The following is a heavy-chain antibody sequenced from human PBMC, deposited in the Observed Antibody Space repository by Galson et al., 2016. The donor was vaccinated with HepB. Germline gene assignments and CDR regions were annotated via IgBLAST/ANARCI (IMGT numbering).Heavy chain of an antibody. CDR1: AFTFRSHA. J-gene: IGHJ4*02. D-gene: IGHD2-15*01. V-gene: IGHV3-23*01. Sequence: SLRLSCAASAFTFRSHAMTWVRQAPGKGLEWVSSLASDGSTYYADSVKGRFTISGDNSKNTLYLQLNSLRAEDTAVYYCAKECSGGSCYPPETEGWGQGTLVTVSS. CDR2: LASDGST. CDR3: AKECSGGSCYPPETEG.